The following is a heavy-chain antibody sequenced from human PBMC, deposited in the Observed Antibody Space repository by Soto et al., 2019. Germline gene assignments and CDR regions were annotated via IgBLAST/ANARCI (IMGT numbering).Heavy chain of an antibody. Sequence: QLRWVQSGAEVKKLGASVKVSGRDSGSTLTTYYMPWLGKAPGKGLEWMGLINPSGGSTSYAQKFQGRVTMTRDTSTSTVYMELSSLRSEDTAVYYCARGARYSGSYYEGPVLDYWGQGTLVTVSS. CDR3: ARGARYSGSYYEGPVLDY. CDR2: INPSGGST. J-gene: IGHJ4*02. D-gene: IGHD1-26*01. CDR1: GSTLTTYY. V-gene: IGHV1-46*01.